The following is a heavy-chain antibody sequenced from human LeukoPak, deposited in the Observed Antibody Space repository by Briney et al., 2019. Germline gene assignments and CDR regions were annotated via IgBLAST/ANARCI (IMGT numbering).Heavy chain of an antibody. CDR3: SKEKSSGWHDAFDI. V-gene: IGHV3-30*02. CDR2: IWYDGSNK. D-gene: IGHD6-19*01. J-gene: IGHJ3*02. Sequence: GGSLRLSCAASGFTFSSYGMHWVRQAPGKGREWVAVIWYDGSNKYYADSVKGRFTISRDNSKNTLYLQMNSLRADDTAVYYCSKEKSSGWHDAFDIWGQGTMVTVSS. CDR1: GFTFSSYG.